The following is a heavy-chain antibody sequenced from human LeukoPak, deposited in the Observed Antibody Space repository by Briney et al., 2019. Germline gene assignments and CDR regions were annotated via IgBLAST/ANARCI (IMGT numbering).Heavy chain of an antibody. D-gene: IGHD3-16*02. CDR3: ARDITDYDYVWGSYHFGFDH. CDR1: GYTFTGYY. CDR2: INPNSGGT. V-gene: IGHV1-2*02. Sequence: ASVKVSCKASGYTFTGYYMHWVRQAPGQGLEWMGWINPNSGGTNYAQKFQGRVTMTRDASISTAYMELSRLRSDDTAVYYCARDITDYDYVWGSYHFGFDHWGQGTLVTVSS. J-gene: IGHJ5*02.